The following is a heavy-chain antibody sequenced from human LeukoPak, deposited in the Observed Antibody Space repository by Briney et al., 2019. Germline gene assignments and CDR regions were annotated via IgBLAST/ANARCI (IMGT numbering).Heavy chain of an antibody. Sequence: SDTLSLTCAVYGWSFSGYYWSWIRQPPGKGLEWIGEINHSGSTNYNPSLKSRVTISVDTSKNQFSLKLSSVTAADTAVYYCARGATAYCGGDCYSSYFDYWGQGTLVTVSS. CDR1: GWSFSGYY. J-gene: IGHJ4*02. D-gene: IGHD2-21*02. V-gene: IGHV4-34*01. CDR3: ARGATAYCGGDCYSSYFDY. CDR2: INHSGST.